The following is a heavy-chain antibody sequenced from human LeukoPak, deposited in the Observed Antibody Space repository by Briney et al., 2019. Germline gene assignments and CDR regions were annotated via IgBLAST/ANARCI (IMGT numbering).Heavy chain of an antibody. CDR2: IKQDGSEK. Sequence: GGSLRLSCAASGFTFSSYWMSWVRQAPGKGLEWVASIKQDGSEKYYVDSVKGRFTISRDNAKNTLYLQMNSLRAEDTAVYYCAKGVITFGGVIVTPGMDYWGQGTLVTVSS. J-gene: IGHJ4*02. V-gene: IGHV3-7*01. CDR3: AKGVITFGGVIVTPGMDY. D-gene: IGHD3-16*02. CDR1: GFTFSSYW.